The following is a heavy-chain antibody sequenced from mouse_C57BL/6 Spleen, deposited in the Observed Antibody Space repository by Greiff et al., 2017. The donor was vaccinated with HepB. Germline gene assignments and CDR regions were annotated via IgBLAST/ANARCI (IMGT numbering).Heavy chain of an antibody. V-gene: IGHV5-9-1*02. CDR2: ISSGGDYI. CDR1: GFTFSSYA. D-gene: IGHD1-1*01. CDR3: TRDWNYYGSSSGFAY. J-gene: IGHJ3*01. Sequence: EVQGVESGEGLVKPGGSLKLSCAASGFTFSSYAMSWVRQTPEKRLEWVAYISSGGDYIYYADTVKGRFTISRDNDRNTLYLQMSSLKSEDTAMYYCTRDWNYYGSSSGFAYWGQGTLVTVSA.